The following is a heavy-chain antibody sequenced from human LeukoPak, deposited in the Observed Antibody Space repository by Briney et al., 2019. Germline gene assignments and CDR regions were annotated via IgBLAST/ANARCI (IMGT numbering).Heavy chain of an antibody. CDR1: GGSISSGDYY. D-gene: IGHD3-3*01. CDR3: ARDRDFWSGSGVDYMDV. V-gene: IGHV4-30-4*08. CDR2: IYYSGST. Sequence: PSQTLSLTCTVSGGSISSGDYYWSWIRQTPGKGLEWIGYIYYSGSTYYNPSLKSRVTISVDTSKNQFSLKLSSVTAADTAVYYCARDRDFWSGSGVDYMDVWGKGTTVTVSS. J-gene: IGHJ6*03.